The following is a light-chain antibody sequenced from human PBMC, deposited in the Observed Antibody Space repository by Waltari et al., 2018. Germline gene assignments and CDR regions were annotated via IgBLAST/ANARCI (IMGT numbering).Light chain of an antibody. CDR1: QSVINNY. V-gene: IGKV3-20*01. J-gene: IGKJ4*01. Sequence: CRASQSVINNYLAWYQQKLGQAPRLLIYGASSRATGISDRFSGSGSGTDFTLTISRLEPEDFAVYYCQQYGSSPLTFGGGTKVEIK. CDR3: QQYGSSPLT. CDR2: GAS.